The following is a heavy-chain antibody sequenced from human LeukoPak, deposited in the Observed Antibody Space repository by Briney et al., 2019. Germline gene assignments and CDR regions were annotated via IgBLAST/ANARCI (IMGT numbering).Heavy chain of an antibody. J-gene: IGHJ6*02. D-gene: IGHD3-16*01. CDR2: ISSSSSYI. CDR1: GFTFSSYS. Sequence: GRSLRLSCAASGFTFSSYSMNWVRQAPGKGLEWVSSISSSSSYIYYADSVKGRFTISRDNAKNSLYLQMNSLRAEDTAVYYCARDRDYLRGLYYYYGMDVWGQGTTVTVSS. CDR3: ARDRDYLRGLYYYYGMDV. V-gene: IGHV3-21*01.